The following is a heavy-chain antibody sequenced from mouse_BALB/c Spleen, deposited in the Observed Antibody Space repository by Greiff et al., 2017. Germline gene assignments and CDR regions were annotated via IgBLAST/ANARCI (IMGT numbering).Heavy chain of an antibody. CDR1: GYTFTSYV. Sequence: EVQLMESGPEVVKPGASVKMSCKASGYTFTSYVMHWMRQKPGQGLEWIGFFSPYNEGPKYNEKFKGKATLTSDKSSSTAYMDLSSLTSEDSAVYYCARSGDYFGNYADYWGQGTTLTVSS. D-gene: IGHD2-1*01. CDR3: ARSGDYFGNYADY. CDR2: FSPYNEGP. J-gene: IGHJ2*01. V-gene: IGHV1-14*01.